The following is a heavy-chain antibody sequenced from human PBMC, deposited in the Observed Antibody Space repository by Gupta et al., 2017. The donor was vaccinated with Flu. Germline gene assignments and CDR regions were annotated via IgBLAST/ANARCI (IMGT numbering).Heavy chain of an antibody. CDR3: AIEGMWVGDYYYGMDV. J-gene: IGHJ6*02. CDR1: GGSISSXSYY. V-gene: IGHV4-39*02. CDR2: IYYSGST. D-gene: IGHD1-26*01. Sequence: QLQLQESGPGLVKPSETLSLTCTVSGGSISSXSYYWGWIRQPPGKGLEWIGSIYYSGSTYYNPSLKSRVTISVDTSKNQFSLKLSSVTAADTAVYYCAIEGMWVGDYYYGMDVWGQGTTVTVSS.